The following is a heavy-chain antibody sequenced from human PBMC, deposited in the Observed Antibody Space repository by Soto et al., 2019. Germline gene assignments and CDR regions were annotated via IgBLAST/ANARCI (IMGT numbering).Heavy chain of an antibody. J-gene: IGHJ4*02. CDR1: GFTFSTYG. D-gene: IGHD1-26*01. CDR3: ATTIVGANYFDY. V-gene: IGHV3-30*03. CDR2: MSYDGSNK. Sequence: QVQLVESGGGVVQPGRSLRLSCAASGFTFSTYGMHWVRQAPGKGLEWVAVMSYDGSNKYNADSVKDRFTISRDNSKNTLYLQMNSLRAEDTAVYYCATTIVGANYFDYWGQGTLGTVSS.